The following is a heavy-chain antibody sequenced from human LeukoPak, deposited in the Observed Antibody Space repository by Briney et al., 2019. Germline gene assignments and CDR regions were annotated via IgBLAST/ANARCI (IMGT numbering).Heavy chain of an antibody. Sequence: GGSLRLSCAASGFTFSSYSMNWVRQAPGKGLEWVSSISSSSSYIYYADSVKGRFTISRDNAKNSLYLQMNSLRAEDTAVYYCAREKGSGWYIPPVGYYYYGMDVWGQGTTVTVSS. D-gene: IGHD6-19*01. CDR3: AREKGSGWYIPPVGYYYYGMDV. CDR1: GFTFSSYS. J-gene: IGHJ6*02. V-gene: IGHV3-21*01. CDR2: ISSSSSYI.